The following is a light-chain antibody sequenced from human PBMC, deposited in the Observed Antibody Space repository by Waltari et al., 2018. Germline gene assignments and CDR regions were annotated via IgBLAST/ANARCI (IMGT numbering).Light chain of an antibody. CDR3: QSYDSNNHVV. Sequence: NFMLTQPHSVSESPGRTVTISCTGSSGSLASNYVQWYQQRPGSAPTTVIFEDNQRPSGVPDRFSGSIDRSSNTASLTISGLKTEDEADYYCQSYDSNNHVVFGGGTQLTVL. V-gene: IGLV6-57*02. CDR2: EDN. CDR1: SGSLASNY. J-gene: IGLJ7*01.